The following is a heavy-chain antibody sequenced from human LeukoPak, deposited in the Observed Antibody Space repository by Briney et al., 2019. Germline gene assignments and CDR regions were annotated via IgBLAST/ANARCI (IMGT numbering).Heavy chain of an antibody. J-gene: IGHJ5*02. CDR1: GGSISSGDYY. Sequence: SETLSLTCTVSGGSISSGDYYWSWIRQPPVKGLEWIGYIYYSGSTYYNPSLKSRVTISVDTSKNQFSLKLSSVTAADMAVYYCARDHYDSSDLNWFDPWGQGTLVTVSS. CDR3: ARDHYDSSDLNWFDP. D-gene: IGHD3-22*01. CDR2: IYYSGST. V-gene: IGHV4-30-4*01.